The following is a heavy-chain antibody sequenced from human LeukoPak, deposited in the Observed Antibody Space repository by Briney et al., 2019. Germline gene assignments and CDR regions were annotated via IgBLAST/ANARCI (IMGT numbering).Heavy chain of an antibody. CDR1: GGSISSGSYY. CDR2: IYYSGST. CDR3: ASFEAAAGTHFDY. Sequence: KPSQTLSLTCTVSGGSISSGSYYWSWIRQPPGKGLEWIGYIYYSGSTNYNPSLKSRVTISVDTSKNQFSLKLSSVTAADTAVYYCASFEAAAGTHFDYWGQGTLVTVSS. D-gene: IGHD6-13*01. J-gene: IGHJ4*02. V-gene: IGHV4-61*01.